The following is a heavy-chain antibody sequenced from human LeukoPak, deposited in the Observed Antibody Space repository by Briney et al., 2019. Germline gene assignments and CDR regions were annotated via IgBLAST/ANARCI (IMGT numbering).Heavy chain of an antibody. J-gene: IGHJ4*02. Sequence: ASVKVSCKASGYTFTSYAMHWVRQAPGQRLEWMGWINAGNGNTKYSQKFQGRVTITRDTSASTAYMELSSLRSEDTAVYYCATDSTRGWLLGYWGQGTLVTVSS. D-gene: IGHD4-23*01. V-gene: IGHV1-3*01. CDR2: INAGNGNT. CDR3: ATDSTRGWLLGY. CDR1: GYTFTSYA.